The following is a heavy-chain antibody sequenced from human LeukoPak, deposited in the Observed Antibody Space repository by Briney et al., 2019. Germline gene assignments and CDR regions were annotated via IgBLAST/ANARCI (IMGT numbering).Heavy chain of an antibody. CDR3: ARVHPLLAYCGGDCYSVYYFDY. CDR2: IYYSGST. CDR1: GGSISSSSYY. Sequence: PSETLSLTCTVSGGSISSSSYYWGWIRQPPGKGLEWIGSIYYSGSTYYNPSLKSRVTISVDTSKNQFSLKLSSVTAADTAVYYCARVHPLLAYCGGDCYSVYYFDYWGQGTLVTVSS. V-gene: IGHV4-39*07. D-gene: IGHD2-21*02. J-gene: IGHJ4*02.